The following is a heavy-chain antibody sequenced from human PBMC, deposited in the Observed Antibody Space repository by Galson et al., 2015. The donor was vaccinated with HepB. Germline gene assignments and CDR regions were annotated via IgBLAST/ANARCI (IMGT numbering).Heavy chain of an antibody. J-gene: IGHJ3*02. CDR3: ARDGGDYGDYGAFDI. V-gene: IGHV1-69*04. Sequence: SVKVSCKASGGTFSSYAISWVRQAPGQGLEWMGRIIPILGIANYAQKFQGRVTITADKSTSTAYMELSSLRSEDTAVYYCARDGGDYGDYGAFDIWGQGTMVTVSS. CDR2: IIPILGIA. D-gene: IGHD4-17*01. CDR1: GGTFSSYA.